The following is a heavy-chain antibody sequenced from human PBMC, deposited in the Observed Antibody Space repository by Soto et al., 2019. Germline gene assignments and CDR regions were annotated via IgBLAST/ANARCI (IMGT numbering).Heavy chain of an antibody. CDR3: AHSPPPTVTTSAEYFQH. CDR1: GFSLSTSGVG. Sequence: QITLKESGPTLVKPTQTLTLTCTFSGFSLSTSGVGVNWIRQPPGKALEWLALIYWDDDKRYSPSLKSRPTLTKDTAKNQGVLTMTNMDPVDTATYYCAHSPPPTVTTSAEYFQHWGQGTLVTVSS. V-gene: IGHV2-5*02. J-gene: IGHJ1*01. CDR2: IYWDDDK. D-gene: IGHD4-17*01.